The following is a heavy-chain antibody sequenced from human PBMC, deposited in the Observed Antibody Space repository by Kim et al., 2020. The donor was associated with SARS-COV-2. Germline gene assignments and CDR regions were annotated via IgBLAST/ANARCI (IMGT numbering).Heavy chain of an antibody. CDR3: ARSPSGPEGY. CDR1: GFTFSSSW. V-gene: IGHV3-74*01. CDR2: ISNDGYTT. Sequence: GGSLRLSCAASGFTFSSSWMHWVRQAPGMGLVWLSHISNDGYTTAYADSVKGRFTVSRDNAKNTLYLQMNSLRAEDTAVYFCARSPSGPEGYWGQGTLVTVSS. J-gene: IGHJ4*02.